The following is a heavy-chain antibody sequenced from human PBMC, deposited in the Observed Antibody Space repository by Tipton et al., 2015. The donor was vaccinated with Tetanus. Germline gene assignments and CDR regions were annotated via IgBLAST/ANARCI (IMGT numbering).Heavy chain of an antibody. CDR3: ARLTEVVSRSGWAFDC. CDR2: VDNSGSA. CDR1: GGPFRSYY. Sequence: TLSLTCTVSGGPFRSYYWTWIRQPAGKGLEWIGRVDNSGSANYNPSLKSRVTMSVDTSKDQFSLKMNSVTAADTGAYYCARLTEVVSRSGWAFDCWGQGALVAVSS. D-gene: IGHD2-15*01. V-gene: IGHV4-4*07. J-gene: IGHJ4*02.